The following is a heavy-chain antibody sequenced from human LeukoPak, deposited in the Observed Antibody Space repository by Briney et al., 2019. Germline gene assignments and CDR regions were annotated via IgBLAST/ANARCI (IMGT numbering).Heavy chain of an antibody. CDR2: IFTGGTT. J-gene: IGHJ4*02. CDR1: GFTVSSTY. Sequence: GGSLRLSCAASGFTVSSTYMTWVRQAPGKGLEWVSVIFTGGTTYYADSVKGRFTISRDNSKNTLYLQMNSLRAEDTAMYYCASRRDYGINCWGQGTLVTVSS. CDR3: ASRRDYGINC. V-gene: IGHV3-53*01. D-gene: IGHD4-17*01.